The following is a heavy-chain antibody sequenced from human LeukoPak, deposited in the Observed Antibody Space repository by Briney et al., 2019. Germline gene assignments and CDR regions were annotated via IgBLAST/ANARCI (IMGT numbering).Heavy chain of an antibody. V-gene: IGHV3-23*01. CDR1: GFTFSSYA. J-gene: IGHJ4*02. D-gene: IGHD5-12*01. CDR2: IIGDATTT. Sequence: GGSLRLSCAASGFTFSSYAMSWVRQAPGKGLEWVSSIIGDATTTYYADSVKGRLTISRDNSKNTLYLQMNSLRGEDTAIYYCAKVISGYSDYDWYRGYFFDYWGQGALVTVSS. CDR3: AKVISGYSDYDWYRGYFFDY.